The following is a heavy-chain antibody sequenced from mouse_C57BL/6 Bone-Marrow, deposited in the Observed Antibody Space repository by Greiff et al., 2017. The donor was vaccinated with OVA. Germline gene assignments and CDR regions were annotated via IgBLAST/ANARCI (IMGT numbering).Heavy chain of an antibody. V-gene: IGHV5-6*01. CDR2: ISSGGSYT. CDR3: ARHWDVYFDD. CDR1: GFTFSSYG. Sequence: EVKLVESGGDLVKPGGSLKLSCAASGFTFSSYGMSWVRQTPDKRLEWVATISSGGSYTYYPDSVKGRFTISRDNAKNTLYLQMSSLKSEDTAMYYCARHWDVYFDDWGQGTTLTVSS. J-gene: IGHJ2*01. D-gene: IGHD4-1*01.